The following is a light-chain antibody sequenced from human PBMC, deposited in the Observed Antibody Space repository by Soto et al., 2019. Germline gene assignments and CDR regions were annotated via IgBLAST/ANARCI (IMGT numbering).Light chain of an antibody. CDR3: PQSYSTPS. J-gene: IGKJ2*01. Sequence: DIQMTQSPSSLSAYVGDRVTITCRASQSISSYLNWYQQKPGKAPKLLIYAASSLQSGVPSRFSGSGSGTDFTLTISSLQPEDFATYYCPQSYSTPSFGQGTKLEIK. CDR2: AAS. CDR1: QSISSY. V-gene: IGKV1-39*01.